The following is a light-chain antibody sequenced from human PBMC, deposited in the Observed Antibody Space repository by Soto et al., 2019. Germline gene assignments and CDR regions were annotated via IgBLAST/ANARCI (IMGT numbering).Light chain of an antibody. Sequence: DIVMTQSPDSLAVSLGERATINCKSSQSVLYSSNNKNYLAWYQQKPGQPPKLLIYWASTRESVVPDRFSGSGSGTDLTLTISSLQAEDVAVYYCQQYYSTLTWTFGQGTKVEIK. CDR2: WAS. V-gene: IGKV4-1*01. CDR3: QQYYSTLTWT. J-gene: IGKJ1*01. CDR1: QSVLYSSNNKNY.